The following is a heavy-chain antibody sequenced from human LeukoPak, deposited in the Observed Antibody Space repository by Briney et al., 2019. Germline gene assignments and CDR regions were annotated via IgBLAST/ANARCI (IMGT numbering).Heavy chain of an antibody. CDR1: GFTFSSYT. J-gene: IGHJ6*03. Sequence: GGSLRLSCAASGFTFSSYTMHWVRQAPGKGLEYVSGISSNGGSTYYANSLKGRLTISRDNSKNTLYLQMGSLRAEDMAVYYCARSRGLDLQYYNYMDVWGKGTTVTVSS. CDR3: ARSRGLDLQYYNYMDV. D-gene: IGHD3-10*01. V-gene: IGHV3-64*01. CDR2: ISSNGGST.